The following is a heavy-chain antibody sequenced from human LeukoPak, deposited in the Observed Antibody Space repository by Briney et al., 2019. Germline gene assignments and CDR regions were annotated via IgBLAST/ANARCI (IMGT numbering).Heavy chain of an antibody. Sequence: SETLSLTCTVSGDSVSSHYWSWIRQPPGKGLEWIAYVYYTGTSNYSPSLKSRVTISIDTSKNQFSLKLISVTAADTAVYYCARYSNHVDYFDSWGQGTLVTVS. CDR3: ARYSNHVDYFDS. D-gene: IGHD4-11*01. J-gene: IGHJ4*02. CDR1: GDSVSSHY. CDR2: VYYTGTS. V-gene: IGHV4-59*02.